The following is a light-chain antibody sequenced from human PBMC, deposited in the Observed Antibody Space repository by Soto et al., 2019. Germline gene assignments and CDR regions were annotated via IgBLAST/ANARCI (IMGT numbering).Light chain of an antibody. CDR2: AAS. J-gene: IGKJ1*01. V-gene: IGKV1-8*01. Sequence: AIRMTQSPSSLSASTGDRVTITCRAGQGISSYLAWYQQKPGKAPKLLIYAASTLQSGVPSRFSGSGSGTDFTLTISCLQSEDFATYYCQQYYSYPRRTFGRGTKGDI. CDR3: QQYYSYPRRT. CDR1: QGISSY.